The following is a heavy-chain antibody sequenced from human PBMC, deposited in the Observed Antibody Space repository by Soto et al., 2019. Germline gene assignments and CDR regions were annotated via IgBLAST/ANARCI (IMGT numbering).Heavy chain of an antibody. D-gene: IGHD6-25*01. V-gene: IGHV4-31*03. J-gene: IGHJ6*02. CDR2: IYYIVST. CDR1: GGSISSVGHS. Sequence: TLSLTCSVSGGSISSVGHSWTWIRQQPGKGLEWIGYIYYIVSTDYNPSLKSRVTISVDRAKNQFSLNLRSVTAADTAIYYCSRESGGYDPSTRYGLDVWGQRTTVNVSS. CDR3: SRESGGYDPSTRYGLDV.